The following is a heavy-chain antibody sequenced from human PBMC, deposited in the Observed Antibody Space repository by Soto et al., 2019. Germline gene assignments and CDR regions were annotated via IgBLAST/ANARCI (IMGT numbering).Heavy chain of an antibody. Sequence: GSLRLSCEVSGFTFSMYSMSWVRQAPGKGLEWVAKIPQDGVDGHYADSVKGRFTISRDNGKNSLYLQMTNLRAEDTAVYYCARDHLILPAHDFFYGSDVWGRGATVTVSS. CDR3: ARDHLILPAHDFFYGSDV. CDR2: IPQDGVDG. D-gene: IGHD2-21*02. J-gene: IGHJ6*02. CDR1: GFTFSMYS. V-gene: IGHV3-7*03.